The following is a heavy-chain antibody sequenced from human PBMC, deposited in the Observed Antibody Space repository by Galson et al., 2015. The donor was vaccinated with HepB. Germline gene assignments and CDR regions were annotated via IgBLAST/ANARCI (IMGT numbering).Heavy chain of an antibody. CDR2: INPNSGGT. CDR1: GYTFTGYY. J-gene: IGHJ3*02. V-gene: IGHV1-2*06. D-gene: IGHD6-19*01. CDR3: ARETYSSGSLDAFDI. Sequence: SVKVSCKASGYTFTGYYMHWVRQAPGQGLEWMGRINPNSGGTNYAQKFQGRVTMTRDTSISTAYMELSRLRSDDTAVYYCARETYSSGSLDAFDIWGQGTMVTVSS.